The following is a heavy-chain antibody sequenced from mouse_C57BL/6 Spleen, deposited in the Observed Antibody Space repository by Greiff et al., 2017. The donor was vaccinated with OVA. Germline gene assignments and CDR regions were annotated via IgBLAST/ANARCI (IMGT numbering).Heavy chain of an antibody. D-gene: IGHD1-1*01. CDR1: GFTFSEYY. Sequence: EVKLMESEGGLVQPGSSMKLSCTASGFTFSEYYMAWVRQVPEKGLEWVANINYDGSSTYYLDSLKSRFIISRDNAKNILYLQMSSLKSEDTATYYCAREAPYYGSSYGYFDVWGTGTTVTVSS. V-gene: IGHV5-16*01. CDR2: INYDGSST. J-gene: IGHJ1*03. CDR3: AREAPYYGSSYGYFDV.